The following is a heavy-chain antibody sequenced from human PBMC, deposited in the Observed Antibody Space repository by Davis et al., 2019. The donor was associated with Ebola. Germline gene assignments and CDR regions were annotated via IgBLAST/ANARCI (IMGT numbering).Heavy chain of an antibody. CDR3: ARRSIVVVPAAGPPYNWFDP. J-gene: IGHJ5*02. CDR2: FSYGDTTH. D-gene: IGHD2-2*01. Sequence: SETLSLTCTVSGASISSRSYYWGWIRQPPGKGLEWVGSFSYGDTTHYYNPSLRSRVTISVDTSRNQFSLKLSSATAADTAVYYCARRSIVVVPAAGPPYNWFDPWGQGTLVTVSS. CDR1: GASISSRSYY. V-gene: IGHV4-39*01.